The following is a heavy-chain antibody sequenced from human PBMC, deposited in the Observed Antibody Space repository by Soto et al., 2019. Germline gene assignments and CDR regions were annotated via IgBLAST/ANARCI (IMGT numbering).Heavy chain of an antibody. V-gene: IGHV4-4*07. Sequence: KLLETLSLTCTVSGASISGFYRSWIRKSAGKGLEWIGRIYATGTTDYNPSLKSRVMMSVDTSKKQFSLKLRSVTAADTAVYYCVRDGTKTLRDWFDPWGQGISVTVSS. CDR1: GASISGFY. D-gene: IGHD1-1*01. CDR2: IYATGTT. CDR3: VRDGTKTLRDWFDP. J-gene: IGHJ5*02.